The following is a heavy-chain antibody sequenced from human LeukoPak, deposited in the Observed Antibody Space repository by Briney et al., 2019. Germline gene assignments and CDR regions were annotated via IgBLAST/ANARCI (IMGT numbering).Heavy chain of an antibody. Sequence: ASVKVSCKASGYTFTSYYMHWVRPAPGQGLEWMGIINPSGGSTSYAQKFQGRVTMTRDTSTSTVYMELSSLRSEDTAVYYCARDLGYCSSTSCYTLGSSYYYGMDVWGQGTTVAVSS. V-gene: IGHV1-46*01. CDR2: INPSGGST. CDR1: GYTFTSYY. D-gene: IGHD2-2*02. CDR3: ARDLGYCSSTSCYTLGSSYYYGMDV. J-gene: IGHJ6*02.